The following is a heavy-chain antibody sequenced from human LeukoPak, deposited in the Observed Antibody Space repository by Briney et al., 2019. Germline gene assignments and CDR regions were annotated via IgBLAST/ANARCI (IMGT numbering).Heavy chain of an antibody. CDR2: ISSSSSTI. D-gene: IGHD6-19*01. J-gene: IGHJ4*02. CDR3: ARDLMIQQWLDPFDY. V-gene: IGHV3-48*02. Sequence: GGSLRLSCAASGFTFSSYSMNWVRQAPGKGLEWVSYISSSSSTIYYADSVKGRFTISRDNAKNPLYLQMNSLRDEDTAVYYCARDLMIQQWLDPFDYWGQGTLVTVSS. CDR1: GFTFSSYS.